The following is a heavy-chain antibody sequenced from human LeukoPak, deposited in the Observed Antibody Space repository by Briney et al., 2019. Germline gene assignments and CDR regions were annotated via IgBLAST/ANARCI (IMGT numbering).Heavy chain of an antibody. V-gene: IGHV3-21*01. CDR3: ARARYNWMFFDY. CDR1: GFTFSSYS. CDR2: ISSSSSYI. Sequence: SGGSLRLSCAASGFTFSSYSMNWVRQAPGKGLEWVSSISSSSSYIYYADSVKGRFTISRDNAKNSLYPQMNSLRAEDTAVYYCARARYNWMFFDYWGQGTLVTVSS. J-gene: IGHJ4*02. D-gene: IGHD1-20*01.